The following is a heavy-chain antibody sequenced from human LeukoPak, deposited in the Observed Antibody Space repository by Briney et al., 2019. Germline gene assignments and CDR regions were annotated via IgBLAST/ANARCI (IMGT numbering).Heavy chain of an antibody. J-gene: IGHJ4*02. Sequence: ASVKVSCKASGYTFTSYGISWVRQAPGQGLEWMGWISAYNGNTNYAQKLQGRVTMTTDTSTSTAYMELSRLRSDDTAVYYCARDSCSGGSCYLFDYWGQGTLVTVSS. CDR1: GYTFTSYG. D-gene: IGHD2-15*01. V-gene: IGHV1-18*01. CDR3: ARDSCSGGSCYLFDY. CDR2: ISAYNGNT.